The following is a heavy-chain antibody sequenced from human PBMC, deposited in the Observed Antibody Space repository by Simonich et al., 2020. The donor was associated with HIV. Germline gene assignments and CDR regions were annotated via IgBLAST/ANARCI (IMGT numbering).Heavy chain of an antibody. V-gene: IGHV4-59*08. J-gene: IGHJ3*02. CDR2: IYYSGST. CDR3: ARRNWDDSSGYYRDAFDI. D-gene: IGHD3-22*01. CDR1: GGSISNYY. Sequence: QLQLQESGPGLVKPSETLSLTCSVSGGSISNYYWSWIRQPPGKGLEWIGYIYYSGSTNENPSLKGRVTISVDTSKNQFSLKLSSVTAADTAVYYCARRNWDDSSGYYRDAFDIWGQGTMVTVSS.